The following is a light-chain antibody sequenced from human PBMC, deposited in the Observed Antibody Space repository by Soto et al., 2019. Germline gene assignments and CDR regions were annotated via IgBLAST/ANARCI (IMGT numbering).Light chain of an antibody. CDR3: QQRSNWPREIT. Sequence: EIVLTQSPVTLSLSPGERATLSCRASQTVSSYLAWYQQKPGQAPRLLIYDASNRATGIPARFSGSGSGTDFTLTISSLEPEDFAVYYCQQRSNWPREITFVQGTRLEMK. CDR1: QTVSSY. V-gene: IGKV3-11*01. J-gene: IGKJ5*01. CDR2: DAS.